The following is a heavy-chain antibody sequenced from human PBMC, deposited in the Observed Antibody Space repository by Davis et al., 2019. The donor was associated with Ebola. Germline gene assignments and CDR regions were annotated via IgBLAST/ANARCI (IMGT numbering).Heavy chain of an antibody. J-gene: IGHJ4*02. V-gene: IGHV1-69*02. D-gene: IGHD5-18*01. Sequence: AASVKVSCKASGGTFSSYTISWVRQAPGQGLEWMGRIIPILGIANYAQKFQGRVTITADKSTSTAYMELSSLRSEDTAVYYCARWTRGYSYGTPYYFDYWGQGTLVTVSS. CDR3: ARWTRGYSYGTPYYFDY. CDR2: IIPILGIA. CDR1: GGTFSSYT.